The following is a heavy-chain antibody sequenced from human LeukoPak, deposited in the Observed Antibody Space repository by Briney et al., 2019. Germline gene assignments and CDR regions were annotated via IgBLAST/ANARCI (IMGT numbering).Heavy chain of an antibody. D-gene: IGHD2-2*01. CDR1: GYNFNTYW. CDR2: IYPSDSDT. V-gene: IGHV5-51*01. J-gene: IGHJ4*02. Sequence: GESLKISCKGSGYNFNTYWIGWVRQMPGKGLEWMGFIYPSDSDTRYSPSFQGQVTISADKSISTAYLQWSSLKASDTAMYYCARLSCSTSCSDFDYWGQGTLVTVSS. CDR3: ARLSCSTSCSDFDY.